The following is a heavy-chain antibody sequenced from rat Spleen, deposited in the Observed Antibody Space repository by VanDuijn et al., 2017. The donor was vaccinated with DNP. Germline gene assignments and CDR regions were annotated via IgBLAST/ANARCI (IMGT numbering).Heavy chain of an antibody. Sequence: EVQLVESGGGLVQPGRSLKLSCAASGFTFSDYNMAWVRQAPKKGMEWVATIIYDGSRTYYRDSVKGRLPISRDNAKSTLYLQMESLRSEDTATYYCARDRTGTWFAYWGQGTLVTVSS. CDR3: ARDRTGTWFAY. D-gene: IGHD5-1*01. V-gene: IGHV5S10*01. J-gene: IGHJ3*01. CDR1: GFTFSDYN. CDR2: IIYDGSRT.